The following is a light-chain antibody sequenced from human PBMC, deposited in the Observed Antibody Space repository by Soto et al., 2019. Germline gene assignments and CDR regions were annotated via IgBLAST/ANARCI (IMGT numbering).Light chain of an antibody. V-gene: IGLV1-40*01. CDR3: QSYDSRLSSYVV. CDR2: ANS. J-gene: IGLJ2*01. CDR1: SSNIGAGYD. Sequence: QSVLTQPPSVSGAPGQTVTISCTGGSSNIGAGYDVHWYQQIPGTAPKLLIYANSNRPSGVPDRFSGSKSGTSASLAVTGLQAEDEADYYCQSYDSRLSSYVVFGGGTKLTVL.